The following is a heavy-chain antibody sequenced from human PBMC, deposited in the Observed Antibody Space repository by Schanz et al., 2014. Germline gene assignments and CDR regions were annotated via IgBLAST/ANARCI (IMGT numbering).Heavy chain of an antibody. J-gene: IGHJ4*02. V-gene: IGHV1-2*02. Sequence: QVQLVQSGAEVKKPGASVKVSCKASGYTFSGYYMHWVRQAPGQGLEWMGRINPNSGGTNYAQKFQGRVTMTRATSISTAYMELSSLRSDDTAVYYCARELRLEYYFDYWGQGTQVTVSS. CDR1: GYTFSGYY. D-gene: IGHD4-17*01. CDR2: INPNSGGT. CDR3: ARELRLEYYFDY.